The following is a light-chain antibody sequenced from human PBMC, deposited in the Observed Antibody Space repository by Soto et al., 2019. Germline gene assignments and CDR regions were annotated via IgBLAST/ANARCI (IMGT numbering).Light chain of an antibody. CDR1: SSDVGGYNY. CDR3: SSFAGSKNLV. CDR2: EVS. Sequence: QSALTQPPSASGSPGQSVTISCTGTSSDVGGYNYVSWYQQHPGKAPKLIIYEVSKRPSGVPDRFSGSKSGNTASLTVSGLQVEDEAYYYCSSFAGSKNLVFGGGTKVTVL. V-gene: IGLV2-8*01. J-gene: IGLJ2*01.